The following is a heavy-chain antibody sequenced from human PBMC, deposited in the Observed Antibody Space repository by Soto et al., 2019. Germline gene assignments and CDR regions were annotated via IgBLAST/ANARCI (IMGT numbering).Heavy chain of an antibody. V-gene: IGHV4-34*01. D-gene: IGHD6-6*01. J-gene: IGHJ4*02. CDR2: INHSGST. Sequence: SETLSLTCAVYGGSFSGYYWSWIRQPPGKGLEWIGEINHSGSTNYNPSLKSRVTISVDTSKNQFSLKLSSVTAADTAVYYCARGHIAARPSDYWGQGTLVTVSS. CDR3: ARGHIAARPSDY. CDR1: GGSFSGYY.